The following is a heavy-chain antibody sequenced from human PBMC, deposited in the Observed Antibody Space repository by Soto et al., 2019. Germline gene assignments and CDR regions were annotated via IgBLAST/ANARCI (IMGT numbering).Heavy chain of an antibody. CDR3: AGPSTSDAERYFDL. CDR1: GNTFSNYA. CDR2: INPSFGTA. Sequence: QVQLVQSGAEVKKPGSSVRVSCKASGNTFSNYAISWVRQAPGQGLEWMGGINPSFGTANYAQKFQARVTITADECTSTVYMELSSLRFDDTAVYYCAGPSTSDAERYFDLWGRGTVVTVSS. V-gene: IGHV1-69*01. J-gene: IGHJ2*01.